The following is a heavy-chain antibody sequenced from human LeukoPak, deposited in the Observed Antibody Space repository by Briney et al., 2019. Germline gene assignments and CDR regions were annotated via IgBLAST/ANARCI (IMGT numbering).Heavy chain of an antibody. CDR2: IRYDGTNK. Sequence: GGSLRLSCAASGFTFRSYGMHWVRQAPGKGLEWVAFIRYDGTNKYYADSVKGRFTISRDNSKNTLYLQMNSLRAEATAVYYCEKGTTTWDYWGQGTLVTVSS. V-gene: IGHV3-30*02. CDR1: GFTFRSYG. CDR3: EKGTTTWDY. J-gene: IGHJ4*02. D-gene: IGHD4-17*01.